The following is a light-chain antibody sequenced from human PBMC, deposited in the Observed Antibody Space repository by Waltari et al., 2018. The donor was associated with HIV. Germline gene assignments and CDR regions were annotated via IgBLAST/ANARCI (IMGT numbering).Light chain of an antibody. CDR1: IPNNAGNP. J-gene: IGLJ3*02. Sequence: QSVLTQPPSASGTPGQRVSISCSGSIPNNAGNPVDWYQQFPGTAPKPLIYSNNQRPSGCPDRFSGSKSGTSASLGISGLQADDEADYYCASWDDSLNGWVFGGGTKLAVL. CDR3: ASWDDSLNGWV. CDR2: SNN. V-gene: IGLV1-44*01.